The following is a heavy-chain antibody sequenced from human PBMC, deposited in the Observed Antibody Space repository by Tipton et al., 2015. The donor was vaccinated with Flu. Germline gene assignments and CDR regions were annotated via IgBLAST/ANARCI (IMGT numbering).Heavy chain of an antibody. CDR3: TRGQGANP. CDR2: IYSDGRA. CDR1: GFTVNSNY. Sequence: GSLRLSCAASGFTVNSNYMSWVRQAPGKRLEWVSVIYSDGRAYYVDSVKGRFTVSRDDSKNMLSLQLDSLRAEDTAVYYCTRGQGANPWGQGTLVTVSS. V-gene: IGHV3-53*01. J-gene: IGHJ5*02.